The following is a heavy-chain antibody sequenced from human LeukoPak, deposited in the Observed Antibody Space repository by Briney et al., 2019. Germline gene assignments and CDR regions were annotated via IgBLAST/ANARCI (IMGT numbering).Heavy chain of an antibody. CDR2: SSSSGSTI. V-gene: IGHV3-48*03. CDR3: ASSYYGSGSYRAFDI. CDR1: GFTFSSYE. J-gene: IGHJ3*02. D-gene: IGHD3-10*01. Sequence: GGSLRLSCAASGFTFSSYEMNWVRQAPGKGLEWVSHSSSSGSTIYYAGSVKGRFTIAGDNAKNSVYLQMNSLRAEDTAVYYCASSYYGSGSYRAFDIWGQGTMVTVSS.